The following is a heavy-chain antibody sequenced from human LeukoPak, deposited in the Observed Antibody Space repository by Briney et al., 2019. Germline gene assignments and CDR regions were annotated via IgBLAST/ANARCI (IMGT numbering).Heavy chain of an antibody. D-gene: IGHD6-13*01. CDR3: AREGIADAIDI. Sequence: GALRLSCAASGFTFSSYELNWVRQAPGKGLEWISYISSSGSTIYYADSVKGRFTISRDNAKNSLYLQMNSLRVEDTAVYYCAREGIADAIDIWSQGTMVTVSS. V-gene: IGHV3-48*03. CDR2: ISSSGSTI. J-gene: IGHJ3*02. CDR1: GFTFSSYE.